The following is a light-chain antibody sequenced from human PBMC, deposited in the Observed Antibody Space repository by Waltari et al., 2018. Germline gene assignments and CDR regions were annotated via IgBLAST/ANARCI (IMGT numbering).Light chain of an antibody. Sequence: QSALTQPASVSGSPGPSIPISSPGTSSDVGGYNFVSWYQQHPGKAPKLIIYDVSNRPSGVSNRFSGSKSGNTASLTISGLQAEDEADYYCSSFTTSSTLEVFGGGTKLTVL. CDR2: DVS. V-gene: IGLV2-14*03. CDR3: SSFTTSSTLEV. CDR1: SSDVGGYNF. J-gene: IGLJ3*02.